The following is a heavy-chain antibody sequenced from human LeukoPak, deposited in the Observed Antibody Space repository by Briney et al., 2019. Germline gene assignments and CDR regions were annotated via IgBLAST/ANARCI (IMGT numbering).Heavy chain of an antibody. J-gene: IGHJ4*02. Sequence: PSETLSLTCAVSGGSITSTNWWSWVRQPPGKGLEWSGEIYHSGSTNYNSSLKSRVTISVDKSKNQFSLKLSSVTDADTAVYYCARNGGNSDVDDWGQGTLVTVSS. V-gene: IGHV4-4*02. CDR2: IYHSGST. D-gene: IGHD4-23*01. CDR3: ARNGGNSDVDD. CDR1: GGSITSTNW.